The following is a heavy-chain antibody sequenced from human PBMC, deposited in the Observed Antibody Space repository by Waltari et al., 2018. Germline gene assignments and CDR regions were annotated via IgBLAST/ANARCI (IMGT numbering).Heavy chain of an antibody. Sequence: QVQLVQSGAEVQKPASSVKVSYKVSGYTLTELSMHLVRQAPGKGLERMGGFDPEDGETIYAQKFQGRVAMTEDTSTYTAYMELSRLSSEETAVYYCATAPNYCGSTSCDPRGYYFDYWGQGTLVTVSS. CDR2: FDPEDGET. D-gene: IGHD2-2*01. J-gene: IGHJ4*02. CDR1: GYTLTELS. CDR3: ATAPNYCGSTSCDPRGYYFDY. V-gene: IGHV1-24*01.